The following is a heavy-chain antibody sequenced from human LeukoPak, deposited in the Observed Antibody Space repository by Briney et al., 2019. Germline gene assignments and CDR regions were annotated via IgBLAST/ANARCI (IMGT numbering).Heavy chain of an antibody. CDR1: GYTFTGYY. CDR2: INPNSGGT. Sequence: GASVKVPCKASGYTFTGYYMHWVRQAPGQGLEWMGWINPNSGGTNYAQKFQGRVTMTRDTSISTAYMEPSRLRSDDTAVYYCARGRTYDFWSGYYIGGNNWGQGTLVTVSS. D-gene: IGHD3-3*01. V-gene: IGHV1-2*02. J-gene: IGHJ4*02. CDR3: ARGRTYDFWSGYYIGGNN.